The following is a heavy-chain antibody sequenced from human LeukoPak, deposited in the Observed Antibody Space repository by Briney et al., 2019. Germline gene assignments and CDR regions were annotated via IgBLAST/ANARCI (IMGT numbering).Heavy chain of an antibody. CDR2: INQDASEK. J-gene: IGHJ4*02. V-gene: IGHV3-7*01. D-gene: IGHD6-19*01. CDR1: GFTFSSYW. Sequence: GGSLRLSCAASGFTFSSYWMSWVRQAPGKGLEWVANINQDASEKHSVDSVKGRFTISRDNAKNSLYLQMNRLRAEDTAVYYCARDPEEWLVPIDSWGQGTLLSVSS. CDR3: ARDPEEWLVPIDS.